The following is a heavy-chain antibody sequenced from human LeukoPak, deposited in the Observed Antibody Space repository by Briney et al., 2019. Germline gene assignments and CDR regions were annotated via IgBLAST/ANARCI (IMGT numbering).Heavy chain of an antibody. D-gene: IGHD3-3*01. V-gene: IGHV3-7*01. J-gene: IGHJ4*02. CDR2: LKESGIEK. Sequence: GGSLRLSCVGSGFMFSRYSMGWVRQAPGKGLEFVAHLKESGIEKEYVDSVKGRFTISRDNAENLLYLQMNSLRAEDTALYFCARWRGAQSEFDYWGQGTQATVSS. CDR3: ARWRGAQSEFDY. CDR1: GFMFSRYS.